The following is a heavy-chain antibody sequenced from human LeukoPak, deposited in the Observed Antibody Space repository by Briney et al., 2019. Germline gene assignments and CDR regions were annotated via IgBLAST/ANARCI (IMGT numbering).Heavy chain of an antibody. CDR1: GFTFSSYS. CDR2: ISSSSSYI. D-gene: IGHD5-12*01. J-gene: IGHJ6*03. CDR3: ARDPLVASYMDV. Sequence: NPGGSLRLSCAASGFTFSSYSMNWVRQAPGKGLEWVSSISSSSSYIYYADSVKGRFTISRDNAKNSLYLQMNSLRAEDTAVYYCARDPLVASYMDVWGKGTTVTVSS. V-gene: IGHV3-21*01.